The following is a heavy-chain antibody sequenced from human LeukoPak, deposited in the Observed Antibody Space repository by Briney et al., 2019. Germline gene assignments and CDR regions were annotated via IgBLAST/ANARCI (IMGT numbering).Heavy chain of an antibody. CDR3: AKDLSGSYLRGWDYYYYGMDV. V-gene: IGHV3-30*18. D-gene: IGHD1-26*01. J-gene: IGHJ6*02. Sequence: PGRSLRLSCAASGFTFSSYGMHWVRQAPGKGLEWVAVISYDGSNKYYADSVKGRFTISRDNSKNTLYLQMNSLRAEDTAVYYCAKDLSGSYLRGWDYYYYGMDVWGQGTTVTVSS. CDR2: ISYDGSNK. CDR1: GFTFSSYG.